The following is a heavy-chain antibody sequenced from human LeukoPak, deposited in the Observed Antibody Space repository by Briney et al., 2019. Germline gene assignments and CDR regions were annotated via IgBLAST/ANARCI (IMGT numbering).Heavy chain of an antibody. CDR1: GYTFTSYG. CDR3: ARERRYGAPLDY. V-gene: IGHV1-18*01. J-gene: IGHJ4*02. D-gene: IGHD4-17*01. Sequence: ASVKVSCKASGYTFTSYGISWVRQAPGQGLEWMGWISPYNGNTNYTPKLQGRLTMTTDTSTSTAYMELRSLRSDDTAVYYCARERRYGAPLDYWGQGTLVTVSS. CDR2: ISPYNGNT.